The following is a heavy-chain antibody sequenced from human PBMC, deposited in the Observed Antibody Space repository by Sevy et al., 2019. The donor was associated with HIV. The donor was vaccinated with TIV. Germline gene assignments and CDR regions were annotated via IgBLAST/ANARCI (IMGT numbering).Heavy chain of an antibody. J-gene: IGHJ4*02. D-gene: IGHD2-21*02. CDR2: ISHDERYK. CDR3: ARLVSCGGDCYYLDS. Sequence: GESLKISCAASGFTFSNYDMHWVRQAPGKGLDWVAVISHDERYKNYAESVKVRFTISRDNFKITLFLQMDSLRPEDTAVYFCARLVSCGGDCYYLDSWGQGALVTVSS. V-gene: IGHV3-30*04. CDR1: GFTFSNYD.